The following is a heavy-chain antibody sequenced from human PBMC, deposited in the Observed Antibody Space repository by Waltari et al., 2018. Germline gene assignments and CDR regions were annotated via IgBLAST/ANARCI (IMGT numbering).Heavy chain of an antibody. V-gene: IGHV3-23*01. J-gene: IGHJ6*02. CDR1: GFTLPSYT. Sequence: EFQLLEAGGGLAQPGGSLRLSWSASGFTLPSYTLNWVRQAPGKGLEWVSLMSGSGLIEYGDSVKGRFTISRDNAKNTLYLEMNRLRVEDTAVYFCAKDEGNRIAPTFGMDAWGHGTTVLVS. D-gene: IGHD3-16*01. CDR3: AKDEGNRIAPTFGMDA. CDR2: MSGSGLI.